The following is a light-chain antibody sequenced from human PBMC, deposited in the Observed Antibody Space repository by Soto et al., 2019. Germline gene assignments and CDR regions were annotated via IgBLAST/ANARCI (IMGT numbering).Light chain of an antibody. V-gene: IGKV1-5*01. Sequence: IQMTQSPSTLSASLGDRVIITCRAGQTISQWLAWYQQKPGRAPKLLIYDASTLESGVPSRFSGSGSETEFTLTISRLQPDDFATYFCHSRAFGQGTRLEIK. CDR2: DAS. J-gene: IGKJ5*01. CDR3: HSRA. CDR1: QTISQW.